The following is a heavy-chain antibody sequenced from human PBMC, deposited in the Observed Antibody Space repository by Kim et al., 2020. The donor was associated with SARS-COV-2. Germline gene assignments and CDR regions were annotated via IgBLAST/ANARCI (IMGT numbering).Heavy chain of an antibody. J-gene: IGHJ6*03. CDR3: ARGGPYYYYYMDV. Sequence: YNPALKSRVTISVDTSKNQFSLKLSSVTAADTAVYYCARGGPYYYYYMDVWGKGTTVTVSS. V-gene: IGHV4-59*09.